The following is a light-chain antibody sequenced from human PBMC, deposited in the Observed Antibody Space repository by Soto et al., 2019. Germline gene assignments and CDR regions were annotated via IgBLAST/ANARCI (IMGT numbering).Light chain of an antibody. Sequence: EIVLTPSPGTLSFSPVERATLSCMASQSFNSIYLAWYQQKPGQAPRLLVYDASTRATGVPDRFSGSGSGTEFTLTISRLEPEDFAVYYCQKYGSSPWKCGQGTKGAIK. CDR3: QKYGSSPWK. V-gene: IGKV3-20*01. CDR2: DAS. J-gene: IGKJ1*01. CDR1: QSFNSIY.